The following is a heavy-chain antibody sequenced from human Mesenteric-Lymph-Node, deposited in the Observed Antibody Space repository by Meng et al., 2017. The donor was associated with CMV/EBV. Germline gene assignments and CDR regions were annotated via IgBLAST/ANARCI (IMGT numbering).Heavy chain of an antibody. J-gene: IGHJ4*02. CDR2: IDDSGGSP. CDR3: AKAMYSSSWYYFDY. D-gene: IGHD6-13*01. V-gene: IGHV3-23*01. CDR1: GFTFSTYA. Sequence: GESLKISCAASGFTFSTYAMNWVRQAPGKGLEWVSTIDDSGGSPYYADSVEGRFTISRDNSKNTLYLQINSLRAEDTAVYYCAKAMYSSSWYYFDYWGQGTLVTVSS.